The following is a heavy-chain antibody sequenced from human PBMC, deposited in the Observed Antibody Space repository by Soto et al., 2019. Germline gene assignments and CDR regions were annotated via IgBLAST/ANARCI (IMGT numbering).Heavy chain of an antibody. V-gene: IGHV1-18*01. J-gene: IGHJ6*02. CDR1: GYTFTSYG. Sequence: ASVKVSCKASGYTFTSYGISWVRQAPGQGLEWMGWISAYNGNTNYEQKLQSRVTMTTDTSTNTANMELRSLRSDDTAVYYCARGGYCDSSGARNYHYYGMDVWG. CDR3: ARGGYCDSSGARNYHYYGMDV. CDR2: ISAYNGNT. D-gene: IGHD3-22*01.